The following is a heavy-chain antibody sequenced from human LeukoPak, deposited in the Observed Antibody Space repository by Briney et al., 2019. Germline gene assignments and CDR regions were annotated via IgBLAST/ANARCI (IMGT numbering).Heavy chain of an antibody. CDR1: GFTFSTYS. V-gene: IGHV3-21*01. D-gene: IGHD6-13*01. Sequence: GGSLRLSCAASGFTFSTYSMNWVRQAPGKGLECVSSISSSSSHIYYAESVKGRFTMSRDNAKNSLYLQMNSLRAEDTAVYYCARGGSSSHNYYFDYWGQGTLVTVSS. J-gene: IGHJ4*02. CDR3: ARGGSSSHNYYFDY. CDR2: ISSSSSHI.